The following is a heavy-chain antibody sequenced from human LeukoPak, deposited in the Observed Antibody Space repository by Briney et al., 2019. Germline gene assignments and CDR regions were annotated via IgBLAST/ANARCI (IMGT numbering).Heavy chain of an antibody. CDR1: GFTFSSYA. J-gene: IGHJ6*03. V-gene: IGHV3-23*01. D-gene: IGHD3-10*01. CDR2: ISGSGGST. Sequence: GGSLRLSCAASGFTFSSYAMSWVRQAPGKGLEWVSAISGSGGSTYYADSVKGRFTISRDNSKNTLYLQMNSLRAEDTAVYYCAKAAYYYGSGSLSPYYYYMDVWGKGTTVTVSS. CDR3: AKAAYYYGSGSLSPYYYYMDV.